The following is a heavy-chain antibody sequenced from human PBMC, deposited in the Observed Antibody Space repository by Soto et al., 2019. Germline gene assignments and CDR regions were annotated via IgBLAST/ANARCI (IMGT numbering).Heavy chain of an antibody. CDR2: ISTDNGNT. D-gene: IGHD3-10*02. V-gene: IGHV1-18*01. Sequence: ASVKVSCKASGYTFTNSGISWVRQAPGQGLEWMGWISTDNGNTNYAQHLQGRVSMTTDTSTSTAYMDLRSLRSDDTAVDYCARDPRFMSDDWGQGTLVTVSS. CDR3: ARDPRFMSDD. CDR1: GYTFTNSG. J-gene: IGHJ4*02.